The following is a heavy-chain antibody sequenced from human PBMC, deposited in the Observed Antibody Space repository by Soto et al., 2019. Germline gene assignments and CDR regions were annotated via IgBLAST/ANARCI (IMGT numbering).Heavy chain of an antibody. CDR3: ARGRYCLTGRCFPNWFDS. CDR1: GDSISSVDYF. V-gene: IGHV4-30-4*01. Sequence: TLSLTCSVSGDSISSVDYFWAWIREPPGQALEYIGYIYKSATTYYNPSFESRVAISLDTSKSQFSLNVTSVTAADTAVYFCARGRYCLTGRCFPNWFDSWGQGTLVTVSS. D-gene: IGHD2-15*01. J-gene: IGHJ5*01. CDR2: IYKSATT.